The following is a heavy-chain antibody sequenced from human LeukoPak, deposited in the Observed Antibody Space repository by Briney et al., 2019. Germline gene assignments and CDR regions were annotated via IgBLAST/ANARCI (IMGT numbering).Heavy chain of an antibody. CDR3: ARVPLVAAYFQH. Sequence: SETLSLTCTVSGGSISSSSYYWGWIRPPPGKGLEWIGSIYYSGSTYYNPSLKSRVTISVDTSKNQFSLKLSSVTAADTAVYYCARVPLVAAYFQHWGQGTLVTVSS. V-gene: IGHV4-39*01. J-gene: IGHJ1*01. CDR1: GGSISSSSYY. D-gene: IGHD2-15*01. CDR2: IYYSGST.